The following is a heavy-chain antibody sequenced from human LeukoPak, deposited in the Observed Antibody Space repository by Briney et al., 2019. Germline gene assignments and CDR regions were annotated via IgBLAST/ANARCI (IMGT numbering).Heavy chain of an antibody. J-gene: IGHJ3*02. D-gene: IGHD3-22*01. CDR1: GFSFSNFW. CDR2: IRQDGNER. CDR3: ARDPTMMDAFDI. V-gene: IGHV3-7*01. Sequence: PGGSLRLSCAASGFSFSNFWMTWVRQAPGKGLEWVANIRQDGNERFYVDSVKGRFTISRDNAKNSVYLQMSSLRAEDTAVYYCARDPTMMDAFDIWGQGTMVTVSS.